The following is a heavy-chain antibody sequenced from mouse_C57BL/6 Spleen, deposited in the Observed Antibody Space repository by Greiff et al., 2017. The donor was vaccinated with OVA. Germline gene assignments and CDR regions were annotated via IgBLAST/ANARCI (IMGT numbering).Heavy chain of an antibody. CDR1: GYTFTEYT. CDR3: AGHEEGRFRYGNFDY. Sequence: VQLQQSGAELVKPGASVKLSCKASGYTFTEYTIHWVKQRSGQGLEWIGWFYPGSGSIKYNEKFKDKATLTADKSSSTVYMELSRLTSEDSAVYFGAGHEEGRFRYGNFDYWGQGTTLTVSS. J-gene: IGHJ2*01. V-gene: IGHV1-62-2*01. CDR2: FYPGSGSI. D-gene: IGHD2-1*01.